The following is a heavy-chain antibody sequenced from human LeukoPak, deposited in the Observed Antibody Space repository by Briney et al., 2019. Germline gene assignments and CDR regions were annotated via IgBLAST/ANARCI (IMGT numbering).Heavy chain of an antibody. Sequence: GGSLRLSCAASGFSFEDYSLSWVRQSPGQGLEWVSGILWSGDVTAYADFVKGRFTISRDNAKNSLSLQMNNLRVEDTALYYCVTQRGATVADAFHVWGQGTMVTVSS. D-gene: IGHD1-26*01. CDR3: VTQRGATVADAFHV. CDR1: GFSFEDYS. J-gene: IGHJ3*01. V-gene: IGHV3-20*04. CDR2: ILWSGDVT.